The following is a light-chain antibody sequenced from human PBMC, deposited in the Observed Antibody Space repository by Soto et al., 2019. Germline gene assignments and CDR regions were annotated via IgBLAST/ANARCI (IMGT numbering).Light chain of an antibody. CDR1: SSDVGGHNY. V-gene: IGLV2-14*01. CDR2: EVS. CDR3: TSHAGSNNYV. J-gene: IGLJ1*01. Sequence: QSALTHPASVSGSPGQSITISCTGTSSDVGGHNYVSWYQHHPGKAPKLIIYEVSNRPSGVSNRFSGSKSGNTASLTVSGLQAEDEADYYCTSHAGSNNYVFGTGTKLTVL.